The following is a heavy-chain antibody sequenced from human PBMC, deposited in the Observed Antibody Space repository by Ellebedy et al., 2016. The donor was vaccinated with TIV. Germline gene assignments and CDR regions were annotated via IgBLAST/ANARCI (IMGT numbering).Heavy chain of an antibody. CDR1: GYSISGGYF. CDR2: VYHRGNT. CDR3: ARDQSATAFDI. V-gene: IGHV4-38-2*02. D-gene: IGHD6-13*01. J-gene: IGHJ3*02. Sequence: MPSETLSLTCTVSGYSISGGYFWVWIRQPPGKGLEWIGRVYHRGNTYYNPSLKSRITMSVDTSKNQFSLNLSSVTAADTAVYFCARDQSATAFDIWGQGTMVTVSS.